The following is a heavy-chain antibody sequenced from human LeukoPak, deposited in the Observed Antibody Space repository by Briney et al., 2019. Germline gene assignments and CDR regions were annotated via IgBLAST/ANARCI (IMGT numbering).Heavy chain of an antibody. J-gene: IGHJ4*02. CDR1: GGSIRSRTYY. CDR2: INYSGKI. D-gene: IGHD2-21*02. V-gene: IGHV4-39*07. Sequence: SQTLSLTCTVSGGSIRSRTYYWAWIRQPPGKGLEWIGSINYSGKITYNPSLKSRVTVSLDTSKNQFSLTLSSVTAADTAVYYCARDFGDWRTDYWGQGTLVTVSS. CDR3: ARDFGDWRTDY.